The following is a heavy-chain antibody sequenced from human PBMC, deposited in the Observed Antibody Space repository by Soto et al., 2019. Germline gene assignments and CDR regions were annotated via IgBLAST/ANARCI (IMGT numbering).Heavy chain of an antibody. CDR2: IIPIFGTA. J-gene: IGHJ5*02. D-gene: IGHD2-2*02. CDR3: ARCDTTAPSNCFDP. V-gene: IGHV1-69*13. Sequence: ASLKVSCKASGGTFSSYAISWVRQAPGQGLEWMGGIIPIFGTANYAQKFQGRVTITADESTSTAYMELSSLRSEDTAVYYCARCDTTAPSNCFDPWGQGTLVTVSS. CDR1: GGTFSSYA.